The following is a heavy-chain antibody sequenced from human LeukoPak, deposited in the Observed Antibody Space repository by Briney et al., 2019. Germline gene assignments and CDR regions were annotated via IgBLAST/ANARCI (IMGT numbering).Heavy chain of an antibody. CDR3: ARASDSSGYYAPQHYFDY. Sequence: ASVKVSCKASGFTFTSSAMQWVRQAPGQGLEWMGIVNPSGGSTSYEQKFQGRVTMTRDTYTSTVYMELSSQRSEDTAVYYCARASDSSGYYAPQHYFDYWGQGTLVTVSS. CDR1: GFTFTSSA. V-gene: IGHV1-46*03. D-gene: IGHD3-22*01. CDR2: VNPSGGST. J-gene: IGHJ4*02.